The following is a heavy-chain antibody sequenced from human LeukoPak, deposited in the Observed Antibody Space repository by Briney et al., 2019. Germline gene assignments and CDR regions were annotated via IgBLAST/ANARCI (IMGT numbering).Heavy chain of an antibody. CDR3: ARNGPNGGFDY. CDR2: IYYSGST. D-gene: IGHD3-16*01. CDR1: GGSISSGDDY. V-gene: IGHV4-30-4*01. Sequence: SETLSLTCTVSGGSISSGDDYWSWIRQPPGKGLEWVGYIYYSGSTNYNPSLKSRVTISVDTSKDQFSLKLSSVTAADTAVYYCARNGPNGGFDYWGQGTLVTVSS. J-gene: IGHJ4*02.